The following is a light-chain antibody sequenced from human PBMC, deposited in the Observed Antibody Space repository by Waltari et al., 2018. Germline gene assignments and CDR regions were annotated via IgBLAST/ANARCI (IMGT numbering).Light chain of an antibody. V-gene: IGKV4-1*01. Sequence: DIVMTQSPDSLAVSLGERATTNCKSSQSVLYSSNNKNYLAWYQQKAGQPPKLLIYWASTRESGVPDRFSGSGSGTDFTLTISSLQAEDVAVYYCHQYYATPPDGKTFGQGTKVEIK. CDR2: WAS. J-gene: IGKJ1*01. CDR3: HQYYATPPDGKT. CDR1: QSVLYSSNNKNY.